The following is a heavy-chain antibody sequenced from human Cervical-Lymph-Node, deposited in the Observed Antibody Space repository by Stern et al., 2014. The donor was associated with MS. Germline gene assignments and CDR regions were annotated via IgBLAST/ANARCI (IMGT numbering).Heavy chain of an antibody. D-gene: IGHD3-10*01. J-gene: IGHJ5*02. CDR3: ARGAGDNWFDP. V-gene: IGHV1-69*06. CDR1: GG. Sequence: QMQLVQYGADVKKPWSSVRVSCKASGGISWLRQAPGQGLEWMGGIIPFVGTGTVNYAQNFQGRLTIIADTSTNTTYRELSSLRFDDTAVYYCARGAGDNWFDPWGQGTLVSVSS. CDR2: IIPFVGTGTV.